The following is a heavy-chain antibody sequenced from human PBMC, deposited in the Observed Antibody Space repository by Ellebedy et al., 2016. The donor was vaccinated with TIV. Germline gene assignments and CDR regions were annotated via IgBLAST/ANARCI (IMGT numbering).Heavy chain of an antibody. D-gene: IGHD6-25*01. Sequence: GESLKISCVASGFMVSYNYMNWVRQTPAKGLEWVAILKPDGSEQWYVDSVKGRFTISRDNAKNSLYLQMNSLRAEDTAVYYCTRRGFNDYWGQGTLVTVSS. CDR1: GFMVSYNY. CDR3: TRRGFNDY. V-gene: IGHV3-7*03. CDR2: LKPDGSEQ. J-gene: IGHJ4*02.